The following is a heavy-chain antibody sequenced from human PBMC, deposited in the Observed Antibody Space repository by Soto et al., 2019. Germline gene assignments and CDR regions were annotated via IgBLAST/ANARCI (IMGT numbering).Heavy chain of an antibody. D-gene: IGHD6-13*01. CDR2: INHSGST. J-gene: IGHJ6*02. Sequence: KTSETLSLTCAVYGGSFSGYYWSWIRQPPGKGLEWIGEINHSGSTNYNPSLKSRVTISVDTSKNQFSLKLSSVTAADTAVYYCARVSAAAGYYYGMDVWGQGXTVTVYS. CDR1: GGSFSGYY. CDR3: ARVSAAAGYYYGMDV. V-gene: IGHV4-34*01.